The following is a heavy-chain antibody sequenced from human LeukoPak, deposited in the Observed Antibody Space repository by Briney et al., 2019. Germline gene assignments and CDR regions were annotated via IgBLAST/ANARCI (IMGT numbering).Heavy chain of an antibody. Sequence: PGGSLRLSCAASGFTFDDYGMSWVRQAPGKGLEWVSGINWNGGSTGYADSVKGRFTISRDNAKNSLYLQMNSLRAEDTALYYCAQYSSGWYSGWFDPWGQGTLVTVSS. CDR2: INWNGGST. V-gene: IGHV3-20*04. D-gene: IGHD6-19*01. J-gene: IGHJ5*02. CDR1: GFTFDDYG. CDR3: AQYSSGWYSGWFDP.